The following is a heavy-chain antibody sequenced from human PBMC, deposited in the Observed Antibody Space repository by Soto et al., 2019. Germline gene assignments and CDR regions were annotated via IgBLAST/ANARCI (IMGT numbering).Heavy chain of an antibody. CDR1: GYTFTSYY. CDR3: ARVYCSGGGCYSIDS. Sequence: QVQLVQSGAEVKKPGASVKVSCKASGYTFTSYYMHWVRQAPGQGLEWMGIINPSGGSTSEQKFQGRVTMTRETSTSTVYMELSSLRSEDTAVYYCARVYCSGGGCYSIDSWGQATLVTVSS. J-gene: IGHJ4*02. D-gene: IGHD2-15*01. V-gene: IGHV1-46*03. CDR2: INPSGGST.